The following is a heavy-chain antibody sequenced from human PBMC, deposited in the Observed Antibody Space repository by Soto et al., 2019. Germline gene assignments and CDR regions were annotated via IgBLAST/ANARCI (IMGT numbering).Heavy chain of an antibody. J-gene: IGHJ4*02. D-gene: IGHD6-19*01. CDR3: ARAYSSGWSASY. V-gene: IGHV1-18*01. CDR2: ISAYNGDT. Sequence: ASVKVSCKASGYTFTSYGLNWVRQAPGQGLEWMGWISAYNGDTKYAQKFQGRVTMTTDTSTSTVYMGLRSLRSDDTAVYYCARAYSSGWSASYWGQGTLVTVS. CDR1: GYTFTSYG.